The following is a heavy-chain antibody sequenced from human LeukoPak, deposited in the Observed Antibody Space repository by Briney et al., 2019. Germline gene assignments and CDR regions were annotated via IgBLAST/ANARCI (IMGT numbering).Heavy chain of an antibody. D-gene: IGHD6-19*01. V-gene: IGHV1-69*13. CDR1: GGTFSSYA. Sequence: ASVKVSCKASGGTFSSYAISWVRQAPGQGLEWMGGIIPIFGTANYAQKFQGRVTITADESTSTAYMELRSLRSDDTAVYYCAREANEWLVRYYYYGMDVWGQGTTVTVSS. CDR3: AREANEWLVRYYYYGMDV. J-gene: IGHJ6*02. CDR2: IIPIFGTA.